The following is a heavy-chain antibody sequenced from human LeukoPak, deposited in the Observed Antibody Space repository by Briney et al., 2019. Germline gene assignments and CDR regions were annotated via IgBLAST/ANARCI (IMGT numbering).Heavy chain of an antibody. CDR3: AREKVEWEYSSSSVGAFDI. V-gene: IGHV3-53*01. D-gene: IGHD6-6*01. CDR1: GFTVSSNY. J-gene: IGHJ3*02. Sequence: GGSLRLSCAASGFTVSSNYMSWVRQAPGKGLEWVSVIYSGGSTYYADSVKGRFTISRDNSKNTLYLQMNSLRAEDTAVYYCAREKVEWEYSSSSVGAFDIWGQGTMVTVSS. CDR2: IYSGGST.